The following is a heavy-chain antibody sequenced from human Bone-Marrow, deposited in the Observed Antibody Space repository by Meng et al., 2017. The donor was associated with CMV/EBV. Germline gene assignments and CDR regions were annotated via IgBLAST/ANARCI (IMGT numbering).Heavy chain of an antibody. CDR1: GFTFSNAW. CDR3: TTKGGRYCSSTSCYEVFDY. V-gene: IGHV3-15*01. Sequence: GESLKISCAASGFTFSNAWMSWVRQDPGKGLEWVGRIKSKTDGGTTDYAAHVKGRFTISRDDSKNTLYLQMNSLKTEDTAVYYCTTKGGRYCSSTSCYEVFDYWGQGTLVTVSS. J-gene: IGHJ4*02. D-gene: IGHD2-2*01. CDR2: IKSKTDGGTT.